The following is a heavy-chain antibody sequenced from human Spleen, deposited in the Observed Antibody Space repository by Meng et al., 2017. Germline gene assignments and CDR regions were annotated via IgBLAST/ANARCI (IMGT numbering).Heavy chain of an antibody. CDR1: GYTFTSYY. Sequence: GGSLRLSCAASGYTFTSYYMHWVRQAPGQGLEWMGIINPSGGSTSYAQKFQGRVTMTRDTSTSTVYMELSSLRSEDTAVYYCARPGDAFDIWGQGTMVTVSS. J-gene: IGHJ3*02. CDR3: ARPGDAFDI. V-gene: IGHV1-46*01. CDR2: INPSGGST.